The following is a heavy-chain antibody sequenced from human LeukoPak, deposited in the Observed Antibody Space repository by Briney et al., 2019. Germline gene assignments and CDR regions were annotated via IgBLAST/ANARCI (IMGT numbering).Heavy chain of an antibody. J-gene: IGHJ4*02. CDR3: ARGRERVLLWFGELGYYFDY. CDR1: GFTFSSYA. D-gene: IGHD3-10*01. V-gene: IGHV3-30*09. Sequence: GGSLRLSCAASGFTFSSYAMHWVRQAPGKGLEWVAVISYDGSNKYYADSVKGRFAISRDNSKNTLYLQMNSLRAEDTAVYYCARGRERVLLWFGELGYYFDYWGQGTLVTVSS. CDR2: ISYDGSNK.